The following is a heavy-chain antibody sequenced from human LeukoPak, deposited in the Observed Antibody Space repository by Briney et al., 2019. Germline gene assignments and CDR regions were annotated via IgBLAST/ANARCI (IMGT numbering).Heavy chain of an antibody. D-gene: IGHD3-10*01. CDR1: GFTFTNYG. V-gene: IGHV3-48*02. J-gene: IGHJ3*02. CDR2: ISNSGSTI. Sequence: PGGSRRLSCAASGFTFTNYGMNWVRQAPGKGLEWVSYISNSGSTINHADSVKGRFTISRDNAKNSLHLQMNSLRDEDTAVYYCARILSGSGSHGAFDIWGQGTMVTVSS. CDR3: ARILSGSGSHGAFDI.